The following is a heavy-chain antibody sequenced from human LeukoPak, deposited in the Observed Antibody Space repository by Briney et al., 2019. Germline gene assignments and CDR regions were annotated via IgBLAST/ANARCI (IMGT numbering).Heavy chain of an antibody. CDR3: ARVSVGATYADAFDI. D-gene: IGHD1-26*01. Sequence: SLRLSCAASGFTFDDYAMHWVRQAPGKGLEWVSGISWNGGSIGYADSVKGRFTISRDNSKNTLYLQMNSLRAEDTAVYYCARVSVGATYADAFDIWGQGTMVTVSS. J-gene: IGHJ3*02. CDR2: ISWNGGSI. V-gene: IGHV3-9*01. CDR1: GFTFDDYA.